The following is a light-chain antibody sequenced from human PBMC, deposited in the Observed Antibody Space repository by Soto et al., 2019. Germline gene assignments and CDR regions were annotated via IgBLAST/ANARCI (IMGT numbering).Light chain of an antibody. J-gene: IGKJ1*01. V-gene: IGKV1-5*01. Sequence: DIQMTQSPSTLSASVGERVTITCRASQSISSWLAWYQQKPGKAPKLLIYDASSLESGVPSRFSGSGSGTEFTLTISSLQPDDFATYYCQQYNSYSWTFDQGTKVDIK. CDR2: DAS. CDR3: QQYNSYSWT. CDR1: QSISSW.